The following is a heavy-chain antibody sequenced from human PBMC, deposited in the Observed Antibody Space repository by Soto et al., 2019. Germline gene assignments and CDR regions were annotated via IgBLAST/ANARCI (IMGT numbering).Heavy chain of an antibody. CDR1: GGTFSNYA. J-gene: IGHJ5*02. CDR3: AKDGGREGYFGNWFDP. CDR2: IIPIFGTT. Sequence: QVQLVQSGAEVKKPGSSVKVSCKASGGTFSNYAITWVRQAPGQGLEWLGRIIPIFGTTDYAQKFQGRVTITAXXXPXXAYMELSSLRSDDTAVYYCAKDGGREGYFGNWFDPWGQGTLVTVSS. D-gene: IGHD2-15*01. V-gene: IGHV1-69*15.